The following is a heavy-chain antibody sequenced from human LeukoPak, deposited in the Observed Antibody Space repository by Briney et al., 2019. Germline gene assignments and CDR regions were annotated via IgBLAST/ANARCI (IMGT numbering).Heavy chain of an antibody. J-gene: IGHJ4*02. V-gene: IGHV1-69*05. Sequence: SVKVSCTASGGTFSSYAISWVRQAPGQGLEWMGGIIPIFGTANYAQKFQGRVTITTDESTSTAYMELSSLRSEDTAVYYCTTGPTLDYGDYKDYWGQGTLVTVSS. CDR2: IIPIFGTA. D-gene: IGHD4-17*01. CDR1: GGTFSSYA. CDR3: TTGPTLDYGDYKDY.